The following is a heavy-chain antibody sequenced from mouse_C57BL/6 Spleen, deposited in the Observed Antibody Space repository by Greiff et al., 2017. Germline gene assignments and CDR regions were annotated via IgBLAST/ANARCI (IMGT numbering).Heavy chain of an antibody. CDR1: GFTFSNYW. V-gene: IGHV6-3*01. CDR3: NNWDFDY. J-gene: IGHJ2*01. D-gene: IGHD4-1*01. Sequence: EVHLVDSGGGLVQPGGSMKLSCVASGFTFSNYWMNWVRQSPEKGLEWVAQIRLKSDNYATHYAESVKGRFTISRDDSKSSVYLQMNNLRAEDTGIYYCNNWDFDYWGQGTTLTVSS. CDR2: IRLKSDNYAT.